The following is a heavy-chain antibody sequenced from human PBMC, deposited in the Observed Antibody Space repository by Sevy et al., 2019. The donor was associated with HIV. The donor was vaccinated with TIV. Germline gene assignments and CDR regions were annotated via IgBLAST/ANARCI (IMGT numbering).Heavy chain of an antibody. CDR3: ARDSLYATNWAFDY. J-gene: IGHJ4*02. CDR1: GHTFSNYA. V-gene: IGHV1-69*13. D-gene: IGHD2-8*01. CDR2: IIPMFGAP. Sequence: ASVKVSCKPSGHTFSNYAISWVRQAPGQGLEWMGGIIPMFGAPDYAQRFQGRVTITADESTGTVYMQLSSLRSDDTAIYYCARDSLYATNWAFDYWGQGTLVTVSS.